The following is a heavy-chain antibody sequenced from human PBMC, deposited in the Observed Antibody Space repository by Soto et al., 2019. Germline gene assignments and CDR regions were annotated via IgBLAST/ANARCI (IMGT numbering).Heavy chain of an antibody. CDR1: GDSISSSNW. D-gene: IGHD5-12*01. J-gene: IGHJ4*02. CDR2: IYHSGST. CDR3: ARGGVATKPLEY. V-gene: IGHV4-4*02. Sequence: QVQLQESGPGLVKPSGTLSLTCAVSGDSISSSNWWSWVRQPPGKGLEWIGEIYHSGSTTYNPSLNGRVTISVDKSKNQFSQRLNSVTASDTAVYYCARGGVATKPLEYWGQGTLVTVSS.